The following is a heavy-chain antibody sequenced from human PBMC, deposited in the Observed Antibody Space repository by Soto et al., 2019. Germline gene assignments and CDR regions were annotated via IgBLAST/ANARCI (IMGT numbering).Heavy chain of an antibody. CDR3: ATFNGDYVSY. D-gene: IGHD4-17*01. Sequence: SETLSLTCTVSGGSISSTSYHWGWIRQPPGKGLEWIGSIYYSGSTYYNPSLKSRVTISVDTSKNQFSLKLSSVTAADTAVYYCATFNGDYVSYWGRGTLVTVSS. CDR2: IYYSGST. J-gene: IGHJ4*02. CDR1: GGSISSTSYH. V-gene: IGHV4-39*01.